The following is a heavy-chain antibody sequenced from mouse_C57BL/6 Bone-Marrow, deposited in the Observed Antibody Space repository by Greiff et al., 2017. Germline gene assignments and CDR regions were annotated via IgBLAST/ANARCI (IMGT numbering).Heavy chain of an antibody. CDR3: ARSGIYYYGSRVFYWYCDV. Sequence: EVKLMESGPGLVKPSQSLSLTCSVTGYSITSGYYWNWIRQFPGNKLEWMGYISYDGNNNYNPSLKNRISITRDTSKNQFFLKLNSVTTEDTATYYYARSGIYYYGSRVFYWYCDVWGTGTTVTVSS. CDR1: GYSITSGYY. J-gene: IGHJ1*03. V-gene: IGHV3-6*01. D-gene: IGHD1-1*01. CDR2: ISYDGNN.